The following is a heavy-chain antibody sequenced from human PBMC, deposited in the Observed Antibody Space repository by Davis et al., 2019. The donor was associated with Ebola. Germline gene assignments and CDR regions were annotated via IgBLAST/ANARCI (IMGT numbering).Heavy chain of an antibody. Sequence: ASVKVSCKTSGYTFTNYGITWVRQAPGQGLEWMGWINPHNGNTNYAQNVQGRVTMTTDTSTSTAYMEVGSLRSEDTAVYYCARETGDGGGMDVWGKGTTVTVAS. J-gene: IGHJ6*04. D-gene: IGHD7-27*01. CDR1: GYTFTNYG. CDR3: ARETGDGGGMDV. V-gene: IGHV1-18*04. CDR2: INPHNGNT.